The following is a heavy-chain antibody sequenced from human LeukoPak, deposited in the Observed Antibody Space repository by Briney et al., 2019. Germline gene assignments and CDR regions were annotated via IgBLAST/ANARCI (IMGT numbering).Heavy chain of an antibody. CDR2: MHYSGST. V-gene: IGHV4-39*07. CDR3: AKDAGHWLSRRYYYAMDV. J-gene: IGHJ6*02. D-gene: IGHD6-19*01. CDR1: GGSISSSSYY. Sequence: SETLSLTCTVSGGSISSSSYYWGWVRQPPGKGLEWIGSMHYSGSTYYNPSLKSRVTISVDTSKNQFSLNLNSVTAADTAVYYCAKDAGHWLSRRYYYAMDVWGQGTTVTVSS.